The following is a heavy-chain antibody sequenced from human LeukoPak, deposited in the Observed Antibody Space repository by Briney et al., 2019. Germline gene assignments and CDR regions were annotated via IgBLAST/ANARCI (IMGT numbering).Heavy chain of an antibody. CDR1: GFTFSGYA. J-gene: IGHJ4*02. Sequence: GSLRLSCAASGFTFSGYAMNWVRQAPGKGLEWVSGISGSGGNTYYADSVKGRFTISRDTSKNMLYLQMTSLRAEDTAVYYCAKKGDYSSSWYYFDYWGQGTLVTVSS. CDR2: ISGSGGNT. V-gene: IGHV3-23*01. CDR3: AKKGDYSSSWYYFDY. D-gene: IGHD6-13*01.